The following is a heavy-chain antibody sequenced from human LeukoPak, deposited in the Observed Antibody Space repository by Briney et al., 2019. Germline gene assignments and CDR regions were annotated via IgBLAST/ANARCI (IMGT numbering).Heavy chain of an antibody. CDR1: GFTFDDYA. V-gene: IGHV3-9*03. Sequence: PGRSLRLSCAASGFTFDDYAMHWVRQAPGKGLEWVSGISWNSSSIGYADSVKGRFTISRDNAKNSLYLQMNSLRAEDMALYYCAKSESSGWPIDAFDIWGQGTMVTVSS. J-gene: IGHJ3*02. D-gene: IGHD6-19*01. CDR2: ISWNSSSI. CDR3: AKSESSGWPIDAFDI.